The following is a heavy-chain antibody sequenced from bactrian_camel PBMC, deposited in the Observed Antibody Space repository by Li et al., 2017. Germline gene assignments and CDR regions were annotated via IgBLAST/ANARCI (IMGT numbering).Heavy chain of an antibody. CDR2: IERDGRT. Sequence: QVQLVESGGGLVQGGGSLRLSCTISKFTFSNYCMGWFRQGSGPTREGVVTIERDGRTVYADSVRGRFTVSRDDAKNTLYLQMNDLKPEDTAMYYCAARSTGRPPEWAQFSESWYNFWGQGTQVTV. CDR3: AARSTGRPPEWAQFSESWYNF. D-gene: IGHD7*01. V-gene: IGHV3S9*01. CDR1: KFTFSNYC. J-gene: IGHJ4*01.